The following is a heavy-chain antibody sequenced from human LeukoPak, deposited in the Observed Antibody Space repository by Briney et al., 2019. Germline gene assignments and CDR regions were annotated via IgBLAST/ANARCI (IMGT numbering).Heavy chain of an antibody. J-gene: IGHJ5*02. CDR2: ISSSSSYI. V-gene: IGHV3-21*01. D-gene: IGHD3-22*01. CDR3: ARDLASLRYYDSSGFNWFDP. CDR1: GFTFSSYS. Sequence: GGSLRLSCAASGFTFSSYSMNWVRQAPGKGLEWVSSISSSSSYIYYADSVKGRFTISRDNAKNSLYLQMNSLRAEDTVVYYCARDLASLRYYDSSGFNWFDPWGQGTLVTVSS.